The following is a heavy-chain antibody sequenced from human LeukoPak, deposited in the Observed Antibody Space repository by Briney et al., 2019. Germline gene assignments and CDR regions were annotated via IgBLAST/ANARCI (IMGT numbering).Heavy chain of an antibody. CDR1: GGSISNYY. V-gene: IGHV4-30-4*08. CDR2: IYYSGST. Sequence: SETLSLTCTVSGGSISNYYWSWIRQPPGKGLEWIGYIYYSGSTYYNPSLKSRVTISVDTSKNQFSLKLSSVTAADTAVYYCAREGGGGTSSYTSFDYWGQGTLVTVSS. D-gene: IGHD2-2*02. J-gene: IGHJ4*02. CDR3: AREGGGGTSSYTSFDY.